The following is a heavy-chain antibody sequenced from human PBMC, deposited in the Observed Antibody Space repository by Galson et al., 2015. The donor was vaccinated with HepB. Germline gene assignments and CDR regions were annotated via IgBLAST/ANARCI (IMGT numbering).Heavy chain of an antibody. CDR2: ISGSSVSI. CDR3: ARVYCTGGSCYGTGFDY. J-gene: IGHJ4*02. Sequence: SLRLSCAASGFTFSSHSMNWVRQAPGKGLEWLSYISGSSVSIYYADSVKGRFTISRDNDQNSLYLQMDSLRVEDTAVYYCARVYCTGGSCYGTGFDYWGQGILVTVSS. D-gene: IGHD2-8*02. CDR1: GFTFSSHS. V-gene: IGHV3-48*01.